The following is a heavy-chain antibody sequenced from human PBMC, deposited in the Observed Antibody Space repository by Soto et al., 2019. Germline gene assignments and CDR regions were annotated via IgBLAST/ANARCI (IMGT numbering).Heavy chain of an antibody. CDR1: GGTYNTFA. Sequence: SVKVSCKASGGTYNTFAISCVRQAPGQGLEWMGGIIPVLGPAFYAQKFQGRVTITADKSTTTAYLELTSLRSEDTAVYYCVRAAKRYFDYWGQGTLVTVSS. J-gene: IGHJ4*02. CDR2: IIPVLGPA. V-gene: IGHV1-69*10. CDR3: VRAAKRYFDY.